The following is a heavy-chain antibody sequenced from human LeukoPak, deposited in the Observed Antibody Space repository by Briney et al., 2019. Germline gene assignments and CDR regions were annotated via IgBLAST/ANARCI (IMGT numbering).Heavy chain of an antibody. V-gene: IGHV1-24*01. CDR3: ATKLDSSGYYSDWYFDL. D-gene: IGHD3-22*01. CDR2: FDPEDGET. CDR1: GYTLTELS. J-gene: IGHJ2*01. Sequence: ASVKVSCKVSGYTLTELSMHWARQAPGKGLEWMGGFDPEDGETIYAQKFQGRVTMTEDTSTDTAYMELSSLRSEDTAVYYCATKLDSSGYYSDWYFDLWGRGTLVTVSS.